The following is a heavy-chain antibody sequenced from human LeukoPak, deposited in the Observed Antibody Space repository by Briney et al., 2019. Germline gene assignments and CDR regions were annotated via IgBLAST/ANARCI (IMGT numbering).Heavy chain of an antibody. D-gene: IGHD6-13*01. CDR1: GFTFSNYV. CDR2: ISYDGSNK. J-gene: IGHJ3*02. V-gene: IGHV3-30*18. Sequence: GGSLRLSCAASGFTFSNYVMSWVRQAPGKGLEWVAVISYDGSNKYYADSVKGRFTISRDNSKNTLYLQMNSLRTEDTAVYYCAKGVSSSWSNDALDIWGQGTMVTVSS. CDR3: AKGVSSSWSNDALDI.